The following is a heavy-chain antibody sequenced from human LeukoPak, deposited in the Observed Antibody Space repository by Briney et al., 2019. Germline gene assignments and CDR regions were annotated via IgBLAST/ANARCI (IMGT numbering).Heavy chain of an antibody. CDR3: ARDRAFYYGSGSYLDY. CDR1: EFTFSSYW. J-gene: IGHJ4*02. CDR2: IKEDGSEK. D-gene: IGHD3-10*01. V-gene: IGHV3-7*04. Sequence: PGGSLRLSCAASEFTFSSYWMSWVRQAPGKGLEWVANIKEDGSEKYYVDSVKGRFTISRDNAKNSLYLQMNSLRAEDTAVYYCARDRAFYYGSGSYLDYWGQGTLVTVSS.